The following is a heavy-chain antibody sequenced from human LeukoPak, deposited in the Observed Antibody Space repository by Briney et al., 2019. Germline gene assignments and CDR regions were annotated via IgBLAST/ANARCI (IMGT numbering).Heavy chain of an antibody. CDR2: IIPIFGTA. J-gene: IGHJ4*02. CDR1: GGTFSSYA. Sequence: VASVKVSCKASGGTFSSYAISWVRQAPGQGLEWMGGIIPIFGTANYAQKFQGRVTITTDESTSTAYMELSSLRSEDTAVYYCASREKEYSSSSVVDYWGQGTLVTVSS. CDR3: ASREKEYSSSSVVDY. V-gene: IGHV1-69*05. D-gene: IGHD6-6*01.